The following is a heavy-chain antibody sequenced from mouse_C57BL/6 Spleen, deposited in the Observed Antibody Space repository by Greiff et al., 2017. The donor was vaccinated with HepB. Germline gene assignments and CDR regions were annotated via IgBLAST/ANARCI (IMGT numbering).Heavy chain of an antibody. Sequence: QVQLQQPGTELVKPGASVKLSCKASGYTFTSYWMHWVKQRPGQGLEWIGNINPSNGGTNYNEKFKSKATLTVDKSSSTAYMQLSSLTSEDSAVYYCARRNPMRPTTVVAPYAMDYWGQGTSVTVSS. CDR1: GYTFTSYW. D-gene: IGHD1-1*01. CDR3: ARRNPMRPTTVVAPYAMDY. CDR2: INPSNGGT. J-gene: IGHJ4*01. V-gene: IGHV1-53*01.